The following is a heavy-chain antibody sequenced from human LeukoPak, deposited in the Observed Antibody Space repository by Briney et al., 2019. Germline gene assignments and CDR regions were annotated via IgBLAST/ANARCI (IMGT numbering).Heavy chain of an antibody. V-gene: IGHV3-74*01. Sequence: SGGSLRLSCAASGFTFSSYWMHWVRQAPGKGLVWVSRINSDGSSTSYADSVKGRFTISRDNAKNTLYLQMNSLRAEDTAVCYCASLVVNYYYYGMDVWGQGTTVTVSS. CDR2: INSDGSST. D-gene: IGHD3-22*01. J-gene: IGHJ6*02. CDR1: GFTFSSYW. CDR3: ASLVVNYYYYGMDV.